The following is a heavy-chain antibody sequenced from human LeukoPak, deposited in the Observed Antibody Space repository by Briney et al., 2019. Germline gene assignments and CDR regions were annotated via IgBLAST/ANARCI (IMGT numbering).Heavy chain of an antibody. J-gene: IGHJ3*02. Sequence: GGSLRLSCAASGFTFSSYSMNWVRQAPGKGLEWVSSISSSSSYIYYADSVKGRFTISRDNAKNSLYLQMNSLRAEDTAVYYCARGVGVDFWSSFSGHPDAFDIWGQGTMVTVSS. V-gene: IGHV3-21*01. CDR3: ARGVGVDFWSSFSGHPDAFDI. CDR1: GFTFSSYS. CDR2: ISSSSSYI. D-gene: IGHD3-3*01.